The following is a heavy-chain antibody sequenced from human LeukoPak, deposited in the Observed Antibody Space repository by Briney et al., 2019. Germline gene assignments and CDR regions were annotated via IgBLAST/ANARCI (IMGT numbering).Heavy chain of an antibody. D-gene: IGHD3-9*01. V-gene: IGHV3-64*01. Sequence: GGSLRLSCAASGFTFSNYAMHWVRQTPGKGLEYVSAISSSGSSTYYANSVKGRFTISRDNSKNTLYLQMGSLRAEDMAVYYCARETGSWFDPWGQGTLVTVSA. CDR2: ISSSGSST. CDR1: GFTFSNYA. J-gene: IGHJ5*02. CDR3: ARETGSWFDP.